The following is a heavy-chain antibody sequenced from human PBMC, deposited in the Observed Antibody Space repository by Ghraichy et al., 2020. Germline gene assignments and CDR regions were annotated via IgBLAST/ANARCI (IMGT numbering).Heavy chain of an antibody. D-gene: IGHD3-16*02. Sequence: SETLSLTCAVYGGSFSGYYWSWIRQPPGKGLEWIGEINHSGSTNYNPSLKSRVTISVDTSKNQFSLKLSSVTAADTAVYYCARVVHYVWGSYRHYFDYWGQGTLVTVSS. CDR3: ARVVHYVWGSYRHYFDY. V-gene: IGHV4-34*01. CDR2: INHSGST. CDR1: GGSFSGYY. J-gene: IGHJ4*02.